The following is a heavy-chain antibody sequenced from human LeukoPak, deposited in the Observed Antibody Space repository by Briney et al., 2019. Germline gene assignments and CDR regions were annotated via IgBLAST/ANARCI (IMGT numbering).Heavy chain of an antibody. V-gene: IGHV3-30*03. J-gene: IGHJ6*03. Sequence: GGSLRLSCAASGFTFSNYVMHWVRQAPGKGLEWVAVISYDGSNKYYADSVKGRFTISRDNSKNTLSLQMNSLRPEDTAVYYCARAHLSSSSTDYMDVWGKGTTVTVSS. D-gene: IGHD6-6*01. CDR1: GFTFSNYV. CDR2: ISYDGSNK. CDR3: ARAHLSSSSTDYMDV.